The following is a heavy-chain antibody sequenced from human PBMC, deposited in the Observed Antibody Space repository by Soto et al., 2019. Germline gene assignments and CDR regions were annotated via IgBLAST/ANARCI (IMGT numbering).Heavy chain of an antibody. CDR2: ISYDGISK. V-gene: IGHV3-30-3*01. CDR1: GFTFSSYA. J-gene: IGHJ4*02. D-gene: IGHD3-9*01. CDR3: AKDGYLDTYYFDY. Sequence: QVQLVESGGGVVQPRRSLRLSCAASGFTFSSYAMHWVRQAPGKGLEWVAVISYDGISKHYADSVKGRFSISRDDSENTLYVQMNSLRAEDTALYYCAKDGYLDTYYFDYWGQGTLVTVSS.